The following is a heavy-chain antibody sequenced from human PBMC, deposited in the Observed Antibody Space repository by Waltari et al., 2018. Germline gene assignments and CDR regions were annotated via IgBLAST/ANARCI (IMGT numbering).Heavy chain of an antibody. Sequence: QVQLQESGPGLVKPSETLSLTCAVSGYSISSGYYWGWIRQPPGTGLEWIGSIYHSGGTYYNPSLKSRVTISVDTSKNQFSLKLSSVTASDTAVYYCARDREGQQPPYYFDYWGQGTLVTVSS. CDR2: IYHSGGT. CDR1: GYSISSGYY. J-gene: IGHJ4*02. D-gene: IGHD6-13*01. CDR3: ARDREGQQPPYYFDY. V-gene: IGHV4-38-2*02.